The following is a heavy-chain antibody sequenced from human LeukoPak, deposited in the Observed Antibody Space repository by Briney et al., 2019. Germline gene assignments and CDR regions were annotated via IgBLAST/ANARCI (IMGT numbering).Heavy chain of an antibody. J-gene: IGHJ4*02. CDR1: GYTFTYDS. Sequence: GASVKVSCKASGYTFTYDSLHWLQQAPGQGLERMRWITLYNGNINYAKKFQSRVTITRDMSLRTAYIELSSLRSEDSAVYYRPIPYSNQKPLDYWGQGTLVTVSS. V-gene: IGHV1-68*02. CDR2: ITLYNGNI. D-gene: IGHD4-11*01. CDR3: PIPYSNQKPLDY.